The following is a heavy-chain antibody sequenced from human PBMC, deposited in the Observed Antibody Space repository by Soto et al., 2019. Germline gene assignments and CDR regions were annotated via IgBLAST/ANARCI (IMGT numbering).Heavy chain of an antibody. Sequence: QITLKESGPTLVKPTQTLTLTCSFSGFSLSTSGVGVGWIRQPPGKALEWVALIHWDDDKRYSPSLKNRLTIMKDTSDTQVVLTMTNMDPVYTAPYYCAHSRSSYFGYWGQGTLVTVSS. V-gene: IGHV2-5*02. CDR3: AHSRSSYFGY. D-gene: IGHD6-6*01. CDR1: GFSLSTSGVG. CDR2: IHWDDDK. J-gene: IGHJ4*02.